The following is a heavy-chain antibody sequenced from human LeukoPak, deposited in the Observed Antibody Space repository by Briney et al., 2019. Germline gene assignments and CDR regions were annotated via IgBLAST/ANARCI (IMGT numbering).Heavy chain of an antibody. CDR2: TDTSGRYV. D-gene: IGHD3-10*01. V-gene: IGHV3-21*06. CDR3: ARGRSITLLRGVAMSDGFDI. Sequence: GGSLRLSCAASGFTFSNYGMNWVRQAPREGLEWVSFTDTSGRYVYYGDSVKGRFTISRDNAKNLLFLQMNGLRAEDTALYYCARGRSITLLRGVAMSDGFDIWGQGAMVAVSS. J-gene: IGHJ3*02. CDR1: GFTFSNYG.